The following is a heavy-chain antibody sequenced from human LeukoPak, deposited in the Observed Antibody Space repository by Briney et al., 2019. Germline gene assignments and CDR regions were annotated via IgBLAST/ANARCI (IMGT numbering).Heavy chain of an antibody. D-gene: IGHD5-12*01. CDR3: ARYSGYVMACDY. CDR1: GFIFNNYG. J-gene: IGHJ4*02. V-gene: IGHV3-23*01. CDR2: ISNDGGGT. Sequence: GGSLRLSCAASGFIFNNYGLIWVRQAPGKGLEWVSAISNDGGGTQYADFVEGRFTISRDNSKNTLFLQMNSLRAEDTAVYYCARYSGYVMACDYWGQGTLVTVSS.